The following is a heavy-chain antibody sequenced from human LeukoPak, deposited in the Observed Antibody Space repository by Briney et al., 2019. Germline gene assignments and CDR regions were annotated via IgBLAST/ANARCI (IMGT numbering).Heavy chain of an antibody. D-gene: IGHD1-26*01. V-gene: IGHV4-59*08. Sequence: SETLSLTCSVSGGSISRDYWSWIRQPPGKGLEWIGYIYYSGTTTYNPSLKSRITISVDTSKKQISLELRSVTAADTAVYYCARRESSSRDWFDHWGQGTLVTVSS. CDR1: GGSISRDY. J-gene: IGHJ5*02. CDR3: ARRESSSRDWFDH. CDR2: IYYSGTT.